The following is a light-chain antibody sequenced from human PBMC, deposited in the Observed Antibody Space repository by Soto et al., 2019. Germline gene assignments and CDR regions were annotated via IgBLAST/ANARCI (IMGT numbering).Light chain of an antibody. J-gene: IGLJ2*01. CDR1: SGHSNYA. Sequence: QSVLTQSPSASDSLGASVKLTCTLSSGHSNYAIAWHQQQPEKGPRYLMKLNREGSHSKGDGIPNRFSGSSSGAERYLTISSLQSEDEADYYCQTWGTGIVIFGGGTKLTVL. V-gene: IGLV4-69*01. CDR2: LNREGSH. CDR3: QTWGTGIVI.